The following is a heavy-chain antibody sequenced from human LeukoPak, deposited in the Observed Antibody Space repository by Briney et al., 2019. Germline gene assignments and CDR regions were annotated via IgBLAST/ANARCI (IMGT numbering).Heavy chain of an antibody. D-gene: IGHD2-2*01. V-gene: IGHV1-46*01. CDR3: ARADCSSTSCFLFDY. Sequence: ASVKVSCKASGYTFTSYYMHWVRQAPGQGLEWMGIINPSGGSTSYAQKFQGRVAMTRDTSTSTVYMELSSLRSEDTAVYYCARADCSSTSCFLFDYWGQGTLVTVSS. CDR1: GYTFTSYY. CDR2: INPSGGST. J-gene: IGHJ4*02.